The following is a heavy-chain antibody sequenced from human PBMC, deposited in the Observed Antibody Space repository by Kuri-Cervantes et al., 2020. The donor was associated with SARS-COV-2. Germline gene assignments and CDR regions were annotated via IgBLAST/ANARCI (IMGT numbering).Heavy chain of an antibody. Sequence: GESLKISCAASGFTVSSNYMSWVRQAPGKGLEWVGFNRSKAYGGTTEYAASVKGRFTISRDDSKNTLYLQMNSLKTEDTAVYYCTTCLRRVNSAPGDYWGQGTLVTVSS. V-gene: IGHV3-15*01. J-gene: IGHJ4*02. CDR2: NRSKAYGGTT. CDR3: TTCLRRVNSAPGDY. D-gene: IGHD1-1*01. CDR1: GFTVSSNY.